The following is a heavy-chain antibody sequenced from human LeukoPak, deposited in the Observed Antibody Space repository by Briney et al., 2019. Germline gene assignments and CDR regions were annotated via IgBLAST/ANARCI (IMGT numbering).Heavy chain of an antibody. CDR2: INHSGST. V-gene: IGHV4-30-2*01. D-gene: IGHD6-19*01. CDR1: GASISSGGYS. CDR3: ARKSGYSSGWYLGPLDY. Sequence: SETLSLTCAVSGASISSGGYSWSWIRQPPGKGLEWIGEINHSGSTNYNPSLKSRVTISVDTSKNQFSLKLSSVTAADTAVYYCARKSGYSSGWYLGPLDYWGQGTLVTVSS. J-gene: IGHJ4*02.